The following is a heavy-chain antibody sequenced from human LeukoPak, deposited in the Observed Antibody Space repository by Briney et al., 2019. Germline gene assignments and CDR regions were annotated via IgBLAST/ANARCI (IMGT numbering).Heavy chain of an antibody. CDR1: GFTFSRYW. J-gene: IGHJ4*02. D-gene: IGHD4-23*01. CDR3: SRVGYGGNSLDY. Sequence: SGGSLRLSCAASGFTFSRYWMSWVRQAPGKGLEWVANIKQDGSEKSYVDSVKGRFTISRDNAKNSLYLQMNSLRAEDTAVYYCSRVGYGGNSLDYWGQGTLVTVSS. CDR2: IKQDGSEK. V-gene: IGHV3-7*01.